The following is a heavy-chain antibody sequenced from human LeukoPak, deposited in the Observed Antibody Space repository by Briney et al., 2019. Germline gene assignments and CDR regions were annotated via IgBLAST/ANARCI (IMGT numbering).Heavy chain of an antibody. D-gene: IGHD2-2*01. Sequence: PGGSLRLSCAASGFTFSSYGMHWVRQAPGKGLEWVAIVWYDGSNKYYADSVKGRFTISRDNAKNSLYLQMNSLRAEDTAVYYCARGYQSNANWFDPWGQGTLVTVSS. CDR2: VWYDGSNK. V-gene: IGHV3-33*01. J-gene: IGHJ5*02. CDR3: ARGYQSNANWFDP. CDR1: GFTFSSYG.